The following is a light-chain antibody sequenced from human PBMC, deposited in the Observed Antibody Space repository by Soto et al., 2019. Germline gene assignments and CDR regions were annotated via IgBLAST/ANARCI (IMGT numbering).Light chain of an antibody. J-gene: IGKJ2*01. Sequence: EIVLTQSPGTLSLSPGERATLSCRASQSFSRRSFAWYQQKPGQAPRLLIHDASSRATGIPDRFTASGSGTVFTLTIRRLEPEDWAGYDCQQYGGSPPYTFGQGTKLEI. V-gene: IGKV3-20*01. CDR2: DAS. CDR1: QSFSRRS. CDR3: QQYGGSPPYT.